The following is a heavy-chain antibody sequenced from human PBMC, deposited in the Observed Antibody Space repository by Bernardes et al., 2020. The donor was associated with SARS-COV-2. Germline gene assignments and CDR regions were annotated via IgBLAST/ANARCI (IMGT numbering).Heavy chain of an antibody. CDR3: ARDRGFRYFDL. V-gene: IGHV4-4*08. D-gene: IGHD3-10*01. J-gene: IGHJ2*01. CDR1: GGPMTNDY. Sequence: ETLSLTCTVSGGPMTNDYWSWIRQSPGKGLEWLAYISTTGSTNYSPSLKSRLTISLDTSKNQVSLNLSSVTAADTAIYYCARDRGFRYFDLWGRGTLVTVSS. CDR2: ISTTGST.